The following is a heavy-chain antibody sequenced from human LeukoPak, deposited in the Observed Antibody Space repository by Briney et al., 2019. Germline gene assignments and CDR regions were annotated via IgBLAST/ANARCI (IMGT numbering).Heavy chain of an antibody. V-gene: IGHV4-61*02. CDR3: AREPLGIRWFDP. CDR2: IYTSGST. D-gene: IGHD7-27*01. CDR1: GGSISSGSYY. J-gene: IGHJ5*02. Sequence: PSQTLSLTCTVSGGSISSGSYYWLWLRQPAGTGLEWIGRIYTSGSTNYNPSLKSRLTISVDTSKNQFSLKMSSVTAADPAVYYCAREPLGIRWFDPWGQGTLVTVSS.